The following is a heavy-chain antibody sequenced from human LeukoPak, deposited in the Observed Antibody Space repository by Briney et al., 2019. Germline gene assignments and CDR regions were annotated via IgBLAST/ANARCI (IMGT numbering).Heavy chain of an antibody. D-gene: IGHD5-12*01. CDR3: ARGQGYSGYGLDY. V-gene: IGHV3-66*01. CDR1: GFTVSSNY. CDR2: IYSGGST. Sequence: GGSLRLSCAASGFTVSSNYMSWVRQAPGKGLEWVSIIYSGGSTYDADAVKGRFTISRDNSKNTLYLQMNSLRAEDTAVYYCARGQGYSGYGLDYWGQGTLVTVSS. J-gene: IGHJ4*02.